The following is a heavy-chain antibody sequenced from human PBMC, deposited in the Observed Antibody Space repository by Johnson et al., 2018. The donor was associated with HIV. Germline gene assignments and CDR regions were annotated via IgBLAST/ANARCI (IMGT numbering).Heavy chain of an antibody. CDR1: GFTFNSYW. Sequence: GLLVESGGGLVQPGGSLRLSCVVSGFTFNSYWMPWVRQAPGTGPEWVANIKQGGSENYYVDPVKGRFTISRDNAKNSLYLQMNSLKTEDTAVYYCTGSSSDAFYIWGQGTMVTVSS. J-gene: IGHJ3*02. CDR3: TGSSSDAFYI. V-gene: IGHV3-7*03. D-gene: IGHD6-13*01. CDR2: IKQGGSEN.